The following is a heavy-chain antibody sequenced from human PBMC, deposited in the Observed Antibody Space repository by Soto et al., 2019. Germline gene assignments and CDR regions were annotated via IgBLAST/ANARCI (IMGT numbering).Heavy chain of an antibody. V-gene: IGHV3-48*03. CDR1: GFNFINFE. D-gene: IGHD5-12*01. J-gene: IGHJ3*01. Sequence: EGQLVESGGALVSPGGSLRLSCAASGFNFINFEMNWFRQSLGEGPEWIAHVKPGGHFTLYADFVRGRFTISRDDVAKSIFLQMHNLRPEDSGIYYCVREMSEVNSGYDAFHLWGQGTLVTVSS. CDR3: VREMSEVNSGYDAFHL. CDR2: VKPGGHFT.